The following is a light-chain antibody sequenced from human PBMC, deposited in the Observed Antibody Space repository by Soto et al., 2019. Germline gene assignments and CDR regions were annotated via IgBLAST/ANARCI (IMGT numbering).Light chain of an antibody. CDR2: GAS. Sequence: IVLTQSPCTLSLSPVERATLSCRASQSVSSSYLAWYQQKPGQAPRLLIYGASTRATGIPARFSGSGSGTEFTLTISSLQSEDFAVYYCQQYNNWPKTFGQGTKVDIK. CDR1: QSVSSSY. J-gene: IGKJ1*01. V-gene: IGKV3-15*01. CDR3: QQYNNWPKT.